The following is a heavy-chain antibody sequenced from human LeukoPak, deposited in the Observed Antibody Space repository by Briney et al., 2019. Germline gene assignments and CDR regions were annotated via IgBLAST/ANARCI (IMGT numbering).Heavy chain of an antibody. D-gene: IGHD6-19*01. CDR1: GYTFTNYY. CDR3: ARPRGSSGWLDY. V-gene: IGHV1-46*01. CDR2: INPGGGST. Sequence: ASVTVSCKASGYTFTNYYIHWVRQAPGQGLEWMGIINPGGGSTNYAEKFQGRVAMTRDTSTSTVYVELNSLRSEDTAVYYCARPRGSSGWLDYWGQGTPVTVSS. J-gene: IGHJ4*02.